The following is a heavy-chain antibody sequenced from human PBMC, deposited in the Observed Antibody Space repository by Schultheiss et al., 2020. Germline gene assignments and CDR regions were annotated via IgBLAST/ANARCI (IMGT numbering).Heavy chain of an antibody. V-gene: IGHV4-30-4*01. J-gene: IGHJ5*02. Sequence: SQPLSLTCTVSGGSISSGDYYWSWIRQPPGKGLEWIGYIYYSGSTYYNPSLKSRVTISVDTSKNQFSLKLSSVTAADTAVYYCANLHLYYYGSGSYTNWFDPWGQGTLVTGAS. CDR2: IYYSGST. CDR1: GGSISSGDYY. D-gene: IGHD3-10*01. CDR3: ANLHLYYYGSGSYTNWFDP.